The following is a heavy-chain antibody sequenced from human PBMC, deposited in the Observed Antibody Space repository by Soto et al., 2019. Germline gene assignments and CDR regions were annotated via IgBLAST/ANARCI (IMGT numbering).Heavy chain of an antibody. CDR3: AREAYYYGSGIDYYGMDV. CDR1: GFTFSSYA. D-gene: IGHD3-10*01. Sequence: QVQLVESGGGVVQPGRSLRLSCAASGFTFSSYAMHWVRQAPGKGLEWVAVISYDGSNKYYADSVKGRFTISRDNSKNTLYLQMNSLRAEDTAVYYCAREAYYYGSGIDYYGMDVW. J-gene: IGHJ6*01. V-gene: IGHV3-30-3*01. CDR2: ISYDGSNK.